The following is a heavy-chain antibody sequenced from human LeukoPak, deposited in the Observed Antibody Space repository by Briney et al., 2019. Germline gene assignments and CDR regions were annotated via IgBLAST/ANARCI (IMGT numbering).Heavy chain of an antibody. D-gene: IGHD4-17*01. CDR2: IDYSGST. Sequence: PSETLSLTCTVSGASISSYYWSWIRQPPGKGLEWIGYIDYSGSTNYTLSLKSRVTISVDTSKNQFSLKLGSVTAADTALYYCAREAWVSGDSKYRYYGIDVWGQGTTVTVSS. V-gene: IGHV4-59*01. CDR3: AREAWVSGDSKYRYYGIDV. J-gene: IGHJ6*02. CDR1: GASISSYY.